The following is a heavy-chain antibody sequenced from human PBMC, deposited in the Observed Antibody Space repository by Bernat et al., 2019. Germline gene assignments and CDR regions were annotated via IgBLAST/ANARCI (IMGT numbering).Heavy chain of an antibody. CDR2: ISYDGSNK. CDR1: GFTFSSYG. D-gene: IGHD2-15*01. V-gene: IGHV3-30*18. Sequence: QVQLVESGGGVVQPGRSLRLSCAASGFTFSSYGMHWVRQAPGKGLEGLAVISYDGSNKYYADSVKGRFTISRDNSKNTLYLQMNSLRAEDTAVYYCAKEVGYCSGGSCYYYYGMDVWGQGTTVTVSS. CDR3: AKEVGYCSGGSCYYYYGMDV. J-gene: IGHJ6*02.